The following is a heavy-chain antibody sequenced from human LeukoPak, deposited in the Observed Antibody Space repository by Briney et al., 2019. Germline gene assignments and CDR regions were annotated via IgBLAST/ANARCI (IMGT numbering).Heavy chain of an antibody. CDR2: INIEGSIT. Sequence: GGSLRLSCAASGFSFSNYWMHWVRQTPGKGLVWVARINIEGSITTYADSVKGRFTISRDNAKNSLYLQMNSLRAEDTAVYYCARPTVTSFDYWGQGTLVTVSS. CDR3: ARPTVTSFDY. D-gene: IGHD4-11*01. J-gene: IGHJ4*02. V-gene: IGHV3-74*01. CDR1: GFSFSNYW.